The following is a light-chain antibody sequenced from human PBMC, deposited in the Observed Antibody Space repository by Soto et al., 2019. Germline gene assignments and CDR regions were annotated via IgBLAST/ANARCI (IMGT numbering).Light chain of an antibody. V-gene: IGLV2-14*03. J-gene: IGLJ3*02. CDR2: DVS. Sequence: HSVLTQPASVSESPGQSITISCTGTSSDVGGYKYVSWYQQQPGKAPKLMIYDVSYRPSGVPNRFSGSKSGNTASLTISGLQVEDEADYYCASYTTSNTPWVFGGGTKLTVL. CDR1: SSDVGGYKY. CDR3: ASYTTSNTPWV.